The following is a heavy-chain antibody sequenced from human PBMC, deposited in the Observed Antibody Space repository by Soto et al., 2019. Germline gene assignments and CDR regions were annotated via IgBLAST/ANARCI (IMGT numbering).Heavy chain of an antibody. V-gene: IGHV3-74*01. J-gene: IGHJ5*02. D-gene: IGHD3-10*01. CDR2: INTDGSRT. Sequence: EVQLAESGGGSVQPGGSLRLSCAASGFIFSSYWMHWVRQAPGKGLAWVSRINTDGSRTSYADSVKGRFAISRDNAKNTVYLQMNSLRDEDTAVYYCARVKSGSYDCVDPWGQGTLVTVSS. CDR1: GFIFSSYW. CDR3: ARVKSGSYDCVDP.